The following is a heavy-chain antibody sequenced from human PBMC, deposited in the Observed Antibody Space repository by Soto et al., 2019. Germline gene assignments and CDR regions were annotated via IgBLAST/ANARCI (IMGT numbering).Heavy chain of an antibody. V-gene: IGHV1-69*01. CDR2: IIPIFGTA. CDR1: GGTFSSYA. D-gene: IGHD3-22*01. Sequence: QVQLVQSGAEVKKPGSSVKVSCKASGGTFSSYAISWVRQAPGQGLEWMGGIIPIFGTANYAQKFQGRVTITADESTSTAYMELSSLRSEDTALYYCARDSDRPPSQKFSGYYYFDYWGQGTLVTVSS. CDR3: ARDSDRPPSQKFSGYYYFDY. J-gene: IGHJ4*02.